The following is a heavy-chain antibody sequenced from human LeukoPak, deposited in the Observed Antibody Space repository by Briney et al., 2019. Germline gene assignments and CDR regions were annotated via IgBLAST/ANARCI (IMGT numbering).Heavy chain of an antibody. J-gene: IGHJ6*03. CDR2: ISDFNGNT. V-gene: IGHV1-18*01. D-gene: IGHD2-15*01. CDR1: GYTFTNYG. CDR3: AGEYCSGGACYGYFYYYMDV. Sequence: ASVKVSCKASGYTFTNYGINWVRQAPGQGLEWVGGISDFNGNTHYAQNLQGRVTMTTDTSTSTAYMELRSLRSDDTAVYYCAGEYCSGGACYGYFYYYMDVWGKGTTVTVSS.